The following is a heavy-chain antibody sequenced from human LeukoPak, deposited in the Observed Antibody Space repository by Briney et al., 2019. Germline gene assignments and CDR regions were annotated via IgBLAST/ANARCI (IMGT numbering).Heavy chain of an antibody. V-gene: IGHV3-23*01. Sequence: PGGSLRLSRAASGFTFSSYAMSWVRQAPGKGLEWVSAISGSGGSTYYADSVKGRFTISRDNSKNTLYLQMNSLRAEDTAVYYCAKASKGIAAAGTAPAFYRLDYYYGMDVWGQGTTVTVSS. CDR1: GFTFSSYA. CDR2: ISGSGGST. D-gene: IGHD6-13*01. J-gene: IGHJ6*02. CDR3: AKASKGIAAAGTAPAFYRLDYYYGMDV.